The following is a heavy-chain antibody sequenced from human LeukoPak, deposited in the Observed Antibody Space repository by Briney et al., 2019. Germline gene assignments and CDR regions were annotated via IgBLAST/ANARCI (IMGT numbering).Heavy chain of an antibody. D-gene: IGHD1-26*01. CDR1: GFTFSSYW. V-gene: IGHV3-7*01. J-gene: IGHJ4*02. Sequence: GGSLRLSCAASGFTFSSYWMSWVRQAPGKGLEWVANIKQDGSEKYYGDSVKGRFTISRDNAKNSLYLQMNSLRAEDTGVYYCACYVDGSGSPGDWGQGTLVTVSS. CDR2: IKQDGSEK. CDR3: ACYVDGSGSPGD.